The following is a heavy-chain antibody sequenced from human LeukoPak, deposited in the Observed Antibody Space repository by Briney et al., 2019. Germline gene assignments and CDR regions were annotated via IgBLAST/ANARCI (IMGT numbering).Heavy chain of an antibody. CDR1: GFTFSTDW. CDR2: INGDGSST. D-gene: IGHD3-10*01. J-gene: IGHJ5*02. CDR3: ASGWYGSGSPAYNCFDP. Sequence: GGSLRLSCAASGFTFSTDWMHWVRQTPGRGLVWISRINGDGSSTSYADSVRGRFTISRDNANNTVYLQMNSLRAEDTAVYYCASGWYGSGSPAYNCFDPWGQGTLVTVSS. V-gene: IGHV3-74*01.